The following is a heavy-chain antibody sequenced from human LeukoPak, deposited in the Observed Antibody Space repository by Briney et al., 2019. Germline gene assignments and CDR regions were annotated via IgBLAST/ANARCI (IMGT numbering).Heavy chain of an antibody. CDR2: MNPNSGNT. CDR1: GYTFTSYD. V-gene: IGHV1-8*01. J-gene: IGHJ3*02. Sequence: ASVKVSCKASGYTFTSYDINWVRQATGQGLEWMGWMNPNSGNTGYAQKFQGRVTMTRNTSISTAYMELRSLRSDDTAVYYCARELREEMAPELETDAFDIWGQGTMVTVSS. CDR3: ARELREEMAPELETDAFDI. D-gene: IGHD5-24*01.